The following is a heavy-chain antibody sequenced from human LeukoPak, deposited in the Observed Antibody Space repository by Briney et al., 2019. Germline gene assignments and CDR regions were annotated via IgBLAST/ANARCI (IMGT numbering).Heavy chain of an antibody. Sequence: ASVKVSCKASGGTFSSYAISWVRQAPGQGLEWMGRIIPILGIANYAQKFQGRVTITADKSTSTAYMELSSLRSEDTAVYYCASKSIEDSYGPGYHYYGMDVWGQGTTVTVSS. CDR2: IIPILGIA. J-gene: IGHJ6*02. V-gene: IGHV1-69*04. D-gene: IGHD5-18*01. CDR1: GGTFSSYA. CDR3: ASKSIEDSYGPGYHYYGMDV.